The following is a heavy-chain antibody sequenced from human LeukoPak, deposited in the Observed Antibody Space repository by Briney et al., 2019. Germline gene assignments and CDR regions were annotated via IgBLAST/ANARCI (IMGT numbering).Heavy chain of an antibody. CDR1: GYTFTSYD. CDR3: ARGLGTAMVGYYYYMDV. V-gene: IGHV1-8*02. Sequence: ASVKVSCKASGYTFTSYDINWVRQATGQGLEWMGWMNPNSGNTGYAQKFQGRVTMTRNTSISTAYMELSSLRSEDTAVYYCARGLGTAMVGYYYYMDVWGKGTTVTISS. D-gene: IGHD5-18*01. J-gene: IGHJ6*03. CDR2: MNPNSGNT.